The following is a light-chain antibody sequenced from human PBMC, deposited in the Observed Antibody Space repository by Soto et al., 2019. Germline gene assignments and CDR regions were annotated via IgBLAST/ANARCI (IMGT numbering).Light chain of an antibody. CDR3: QQRTDVWT. CDR2: DAF. V-gene: IGKV3-11*01. Sequence: EIVLTQSPATLSLSPGERATLSCRASQSVTSSLGWYQQKPGQPPRLLMYDAFKRVTGMPARFSGSGSGSDFNLAISSLGLEDFAVYFCQQRTDVWTFGQGTKVEIK. CDR1: QSVTSS. J-gene: IGKJ1*01.